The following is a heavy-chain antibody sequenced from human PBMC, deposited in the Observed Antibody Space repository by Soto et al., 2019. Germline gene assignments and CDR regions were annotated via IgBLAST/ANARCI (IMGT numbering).Heavy chain of an antibody. CDR2: IIPIFGTA. V-gene: IGHV1-69*13. J-gene: IGHJ4*02. D-gene: IGHD2-15*01. CDR3: ARARGSYCSGGSCYLDY. Sequence: EASVKVSCKASGGTFSSYAISWVRQAPGQGLEWMGGIIPIFGTANYAQKFQGRVTITADESTSTAYMELSSLRSEDTAVYYCARARGSYCSGGSCYLDYWGQGTLVTVSS. CDR1: GGTFSSYA.